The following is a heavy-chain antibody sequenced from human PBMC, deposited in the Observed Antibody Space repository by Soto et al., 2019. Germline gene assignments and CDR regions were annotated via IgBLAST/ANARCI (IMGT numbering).Heavy chain of an antibody. CDR1: GFTFSSYG. CDR2: IWYDGSNK. J-gene: IGHJ4*02. D-gene: IGHD3-3*01. Sequence: QVQLVESGGGVVQPGRSPRLSCAASGFTFSSYGMHWVRQAPGKGLEWVAVIWYDGSNKYYADSVKGRFTISRDNSKNTLYLQMNSLRAEDTAVYYCARDPYYDFWSGYYGVYFDYWGQGTLVTVSS. CDR3: ARDPYYDFWSGYYGVYFDY. V-gene: IGHV3-33*01.